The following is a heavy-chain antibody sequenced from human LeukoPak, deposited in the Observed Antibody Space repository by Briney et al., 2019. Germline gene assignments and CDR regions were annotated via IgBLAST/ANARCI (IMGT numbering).Heavy chain of an antibody. CDR2: ISTDGSRP. CDR1: GFTFSSHW. V-gene: IGHV3-74*01. J-gene: IGHJ4*02. D-gene: IGHD1-26*01. CDR3: VRDGQGSTPLDY. Sequence: PGGSLRLSCAASGFTFSSHWMHWVRQAPGKGLVWFSGISTDGSRPRYADSVNGRFTISRDNAKNTLYLQMNSLRAEDTAVYFCVRDGQGSTPLDYWGQGTLVTVSS.